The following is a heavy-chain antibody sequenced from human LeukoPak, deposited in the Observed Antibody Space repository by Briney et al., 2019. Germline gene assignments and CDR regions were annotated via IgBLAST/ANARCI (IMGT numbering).Heavy chain of an antibody. Sequence: GGSLRLSCAASGFTFSSYAMSWVRQAPGKGLEWVSAISGSGGSTYYADSVKGRFTISRDNSKNTLCLQMNSLRAEDTAVYYCAKRERYYYGSGSYYILDYWGQGTLVTVSS. CDR2: ISGSGGST. CDR1: GFTFSSYA. D-gene: IGHD3-10*01. V-gene: IGHV3-23*01. J-gene: IGHJ4*02. CDR3: AKRERYYYGSGSYYILDY.